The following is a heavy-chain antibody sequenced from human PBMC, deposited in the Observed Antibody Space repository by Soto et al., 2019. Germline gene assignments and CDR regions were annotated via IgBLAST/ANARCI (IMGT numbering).Heavy chain of an antibody. Sequence: PGRSPRLSCAASGFTFSDYYMSWIRQAPGKGLEWISYISSSGSTIDHADSVEGRFTISRDNAMNSLYLQMNSLRAEDTAVYYCARDRGFLWVGEVARDYYYYGMDVWGQGTTVTVSS. CDR3: ARDRGFLWVGEVARDYYYYGMDV. J-gene: IGHJ6*02. V-gene: IGHV3-11*01. CDR1: GFTFSDYY. CDR2: ISSSGSTI. D-gene: IGHD3-10*01.